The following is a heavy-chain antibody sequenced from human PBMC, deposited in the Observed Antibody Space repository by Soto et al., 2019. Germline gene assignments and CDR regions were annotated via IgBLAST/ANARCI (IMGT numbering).Heavy chain of an antibody. D-gene: IGHD3-3*01. CDR2: IGTAGDT. J-gene: IGHJ3*02. CDR3: ARSAPNDFWSGSAHDAFDI. Sequence: GGSLRLSCAASGFTFSSYDMHWVRQATGKGLEWVSAIGTAGDTYYPGSVKGRFTISRESAKNSLYLQMNSLRAGDTAVYYCARSAPNDFWSGSAHDAFDIWGQGTMVTVSS. CDR1: GFTFSSYD. V-gene: IGHV3-13*01.